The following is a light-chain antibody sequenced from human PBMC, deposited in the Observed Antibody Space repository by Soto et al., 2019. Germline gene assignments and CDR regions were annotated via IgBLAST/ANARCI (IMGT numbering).Light chain of an antibody. CDR3: QQRHSWPLT. CDR2: EAS. Sequence: VLTQSPDTLSLSPGERSTLSCRASQDVGKFLVWYHQKPGLSPSLVIYEASKRATDIPDRFSGSGSGTAFTLTISRLEPEDVGFYYCQQRHSWPLTFGGGTKVELK. V-gene: IGKV3-11*01. J-gene: IGKJ4*01. CDR1: QDVGKF.